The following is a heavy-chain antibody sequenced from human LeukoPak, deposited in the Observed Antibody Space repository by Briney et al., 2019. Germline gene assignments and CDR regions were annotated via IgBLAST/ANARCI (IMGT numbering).Heavy chain of an antibody. D-gene: IGHD6-13*01. J-gene: IGHJ4*02. CDR2: ISGRDGRT. CDR3: STSPSFGSSWYQFNY. Sequence: GGSLRLSCEVSGLTFYTYAMSWVRQAPGKGLEWVSAISGRDGRTYYSDSVKGRFTISRDNSQNTLYLQMKTLRAEDTAVYYCSTSPSFGSSWYQFNYWGQGALVIVSS. V-gene: IGHV3-23*01. CDR1: GLTFYTYA.